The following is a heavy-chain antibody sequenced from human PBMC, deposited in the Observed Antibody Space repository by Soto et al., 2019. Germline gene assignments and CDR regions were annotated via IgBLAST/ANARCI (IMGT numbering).Heavy chain of an antibody. D-gene: IGHD6-13*01. CDR3: AXGRIAAAVGLLTYGMDV. Sequence: PSETLSLTCAVYGGSFSCYYWSWIRQPPGKGLEWIGEINHSGSTNYNPSLKSRVTISVDTSKNQFSLKLSSVTAADTAVYYCAXGRIAAAVGLLTYGMDVWGQGTTVTVSS. CDR1: GGSFSCYY. CDR2: INHSGST. V-gene: IGHV4-34*01. J-gene: IGHJ6*02.